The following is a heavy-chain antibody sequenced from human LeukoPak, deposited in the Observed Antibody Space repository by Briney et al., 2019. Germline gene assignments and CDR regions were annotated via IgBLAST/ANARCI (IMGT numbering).Heavy chain of an antibody. CDR3: ARDVRWLRIVFDY. J-gene: IGHJ4*02. CDR1: KFTFSSYS. V-gene: IGHV3-48*02. Sequence: GGSLRLSCAAPKFTFSSYSMNWVRQAPGKGLEWMSYISSSSTTIYYAYSVKGRFTISRDDAKNSLYLQMNRLRDEDTAVYYCARDVRWLRIVFDYWGQGTLVTVSS. CDR2: ISSSSTTI. D-gene: IGHD5-12*01.